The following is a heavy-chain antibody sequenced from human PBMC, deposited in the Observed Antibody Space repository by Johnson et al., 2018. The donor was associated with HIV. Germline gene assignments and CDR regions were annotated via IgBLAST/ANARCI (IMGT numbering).Heavy chain of an antibody. Sequence: VQLVESGGTVIRPGGSLRLSCVASGFTFDDYGMSWVRQAPGKGLEWVSGINWDGTYTGYVGSVKGRFTISRDNGKNSLYLQMNSLRVEDTALYYCITRIAVAGIVAFDIWGQGTMVTVSS. CDR2: INWDGTYT. CDR1: GFTFDDYG. V-gene: IGHV3-20*04. CDR3: ITRIAVAGIVAFDI. D-gene: IGHD6-19*01. J-gene: IGHJ3*02.